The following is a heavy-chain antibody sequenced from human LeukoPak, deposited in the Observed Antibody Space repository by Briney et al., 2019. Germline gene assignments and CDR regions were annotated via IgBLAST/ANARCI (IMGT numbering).Heavy chain of an antibody. CDR3: ARVYHYYGSGSYYAY. CDR2: MNPNSGNT. D-gene: IGHD3-10*01. CDR1: GYTFTSYD. J-gene: IGHJ4*02. Sequence: GASVKISCKASGYTFTSYDINWVRQATGQGLEWMGWMNPNSGNTGYAQKFQGRVTMTRNTSISTAYMELSSLRSEDTAVYYCARVYHYYGSGSYYAYWGQGTLVTVSS. V-gene: IGHV1-8*01.